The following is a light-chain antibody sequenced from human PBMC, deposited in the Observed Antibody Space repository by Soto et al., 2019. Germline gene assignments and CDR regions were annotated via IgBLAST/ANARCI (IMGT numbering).Light chain of an antibody. CDR1: QSSSSN. Sequence: GDGVPMTRMASQSSSSNLNWYQQKVGKAPKLLIYGATSILSGVPERFNGSGSGTEFTLTICGLLPEDFAAYRCQQSETLPIPFGDGT. CDR2: GAT. V-gene: IGKV1-39*02. CDR3: QQSETLPIP. J-gene: IGKJ5*01.